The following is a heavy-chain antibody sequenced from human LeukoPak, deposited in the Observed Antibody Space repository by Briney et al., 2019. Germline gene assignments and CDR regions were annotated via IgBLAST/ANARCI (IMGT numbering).Heavy chain of an antibody. J-gene: IGHJ4*02. CDR3: AREADRWYFDY. CDR2: IWYDGSNK. CDR1: GFTFNTYA. D-gene: IGHD4-23*01. V-gene: IGHV3-33*08. Sequence: GGSLRLSCVASGFTFNTYAMSWVRQAPGKGLEWVAVIWYDGSNKYYADSVKGRFTISRDNSKNTLYLQMNSLRAEDTAVYYCAREADRWYFDYWGQGTLVTVSS.